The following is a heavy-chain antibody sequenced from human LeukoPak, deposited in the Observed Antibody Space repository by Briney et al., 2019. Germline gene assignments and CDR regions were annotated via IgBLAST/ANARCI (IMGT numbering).Heavy chain of an antibody. D-gene: IGHD2-21*02. CDR2: IYYSGST. V-gene: IGHV4-39*07. J-gene: IGHJ5*02. Sequence: SETLSLTCTVSGGSISSSSYYWGWIRQPPGKGLEWIGSIYYSGSTYYNPSLKSRVTISVDTSKNQFSLKLSSVTAADTAVYYCASIVVVTAIAWGQGTLVTVSS. CDR1: GGSISSSSYY. CDR3: ASIVVVTAIA.